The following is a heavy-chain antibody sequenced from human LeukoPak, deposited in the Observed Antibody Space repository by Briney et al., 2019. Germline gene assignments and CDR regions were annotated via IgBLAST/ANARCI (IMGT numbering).Heavy chain of an antibody. V-gene: IGHV4-38-2*02. D-gene: IGHD4-17*01. CDR2: IFHSGRT. CDR1: GYSISSGYY. J-gene: IGHJ4*02. Sequence: PSDCLSLTCAVSGYSISSGYYWGWIRQPPGKGLEWIGKIFHSGRTYYNPSLKSRVTISVDTCKNQFSLRLSSVTAADTAVYYCARDPVGDYADYWGQGTLVT. CDR3: ARDPVGDYADY.